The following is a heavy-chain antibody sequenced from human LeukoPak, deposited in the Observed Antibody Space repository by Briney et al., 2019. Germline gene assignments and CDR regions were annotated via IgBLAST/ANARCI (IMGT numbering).Heavy chain of an antibody. CDR3: ARGDESDFDY. J-gene: IGHJ4*02. CDR1: GDTFSSYG. CDR2: INPSGGST. Sequence: GASVKVSCKTSGDTFSSYGISWVRQAPGQGLEWMGIINPSGGSTSYAQKFQGRVTMTRDTSTSTVYMELSSLRSEDTAVYYCARGDESDFDYWGQGTLVTVSS. V-gene: IGHV1-46*01.